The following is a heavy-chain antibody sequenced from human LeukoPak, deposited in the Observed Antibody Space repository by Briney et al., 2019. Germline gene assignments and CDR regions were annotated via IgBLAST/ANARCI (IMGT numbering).Heavy chain of an antibody. J-gene: IGHJ4*02. V-gene: IGHV3-48*03. D-gene: IGHD3-10*01. CDR1: RFTINNYE. CDR2: ISGSDSTI. CDR3: ARGGLWFGVLDY. Sequence: GGSLRLSCAASRFTINNYEMNWVRQAPGKGLEWVSYISGSDSTIYYADSVKGRFTISRDNAKNSLYLQMNSLRAEDTALYYCARGGLWFGVLDYWGQGTLVTVSS.